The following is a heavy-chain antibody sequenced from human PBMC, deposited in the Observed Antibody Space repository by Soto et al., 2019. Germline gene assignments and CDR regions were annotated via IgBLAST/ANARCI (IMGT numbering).Heavy chain of an antibody. D-gene: IGHD6-13*01. J-gene: IGHJ5*01. Sequence: QVQLQESGPGLVKPSETLSLTCTVSGGSISSSSYHWGWIRQPPGKGLEWIGSIDYSGTTFYNASLNSRVTISADTSKNRLSLKVSSVTAADTALYYCARRTNTAGGWFDSWGQGALVTVSS. V-gene: IGHV4-39*01. CDR3: ARRTNTAGGWFDS. CDR2: IDYSGTT. CDR1: GGSISSSSYH.